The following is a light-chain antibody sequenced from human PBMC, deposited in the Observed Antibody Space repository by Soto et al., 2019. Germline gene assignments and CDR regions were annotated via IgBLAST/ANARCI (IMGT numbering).Light chain of an antibody. CDR1: QSLSSNF. J-gene: IGKJ1*01. CDR3: QQYDISPWT. V-gene: IGKV3-20*01. CDR2: DSS. Sequence: EIVLTQSPATLSLSPVEIATLSCMASQSLSSNFLAWYQQKPGQAPRLLIYDSSTRATGFPDRFSGSGSGTDFTLTIIRLEPEDFAVYYCQQYDISPWTFGQGTKVDI.